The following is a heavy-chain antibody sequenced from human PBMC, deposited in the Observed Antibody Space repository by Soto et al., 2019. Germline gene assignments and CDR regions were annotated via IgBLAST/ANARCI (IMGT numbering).Heavy chain of an antibody. CDR1: GFTFSNYA. D-gene: IGHD3-16*02. Sequence: GGSLRLSCAASGFTFSNYAMSWVRQAPGKGLEWVSGISGSGGSTNYADSVKGRFTISRDSSKNTLYLQMNSLRAKDTAVYYCAKAGTAAPTTRLVGGPSAKHGIWGNYRQEDYYYYYMDVWAKGTTVTVSS. V-gene: IGHV3-23*01. CDR2: ISGSGGST. CDR3: AKAGTAAPTTRLVGGPSAKHGIWGNYRQEDYYYYYMDV. J-gene: IGHJ6*03.